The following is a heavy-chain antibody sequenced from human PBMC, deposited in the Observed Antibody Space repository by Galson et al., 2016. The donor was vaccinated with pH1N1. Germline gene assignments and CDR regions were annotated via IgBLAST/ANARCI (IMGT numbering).Heavy chain of an antibody. D-gene: IGHD1-14*01. CDR3: AKAGATGIVNTGDFDY. J-gene: IGHJ4*02. Sequence: SLRLSCAASGFTFRNYGMSWVRQAPGKGLEWVSAITFTGGSTYYADDVKGRFTISRDTSKNTLYLQMNSLRVEDTAVYYCAKAGATGIVNTGDFDYWGQGTLVTVSS. CDR1: GFTFRNYG. CDR2: ITFTGGST. V-gene: IGHV3-23*01.